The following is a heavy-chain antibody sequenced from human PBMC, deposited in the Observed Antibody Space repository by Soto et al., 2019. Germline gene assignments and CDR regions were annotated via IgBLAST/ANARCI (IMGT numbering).Heavy chain of an antibody. J-gene: IGHJ6*02. V-gene: IGHV4-4*07. Sequence: SETLSLTCTVSGGSISSYYWSWIRQPAGKGLEWIGRIYTSGSTNYNPSLKSRVTMSVDTSKNQFSLKLSSVTAADTAVYYCARDLRYSRIYYCMDVWGQGTTVTVSS. CDR3: ARDLRYSRIYYCMDV. CDR1: GGSISSYY. CDR2: IYTSGST. D-gene: IGHD3-9*01.